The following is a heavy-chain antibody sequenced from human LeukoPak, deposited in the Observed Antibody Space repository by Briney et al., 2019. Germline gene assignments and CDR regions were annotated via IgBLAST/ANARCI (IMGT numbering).Heavy chain of an antibody. V-gene: IGHV3-30*18. Sequence: GGSLRLSCAASGFTFSSYGMHWVRQAPGKGLEWVAVISYDGSNKYYADSVKGRFTISRDNSKNTLYLQMNSLRAEDTAVYYCAKDLSREYYDSSGFFDYWGQGTLVTVSS. J-gene: IGHJ4*02. CDR1: GFTFSSYG. D-gene: IGHD3-22*01. CDR3: AKDLSREYYDSSGFFDY. CDR2: ISYDGSNK.